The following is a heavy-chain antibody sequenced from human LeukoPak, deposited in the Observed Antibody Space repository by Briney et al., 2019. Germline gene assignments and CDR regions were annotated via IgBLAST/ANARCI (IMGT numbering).Heavy chain of an antibody. D-gene: IGHD1-26*01. CDR1: GYTFTSYD. J-gene: IGHJ4*02. Sequence: SVKVSCKASGYTFTSYDINWVRQATGQGLEWMGGIIPIFGTANYAQKFQGRVTITADESTSTAYMELSSLRSEDTAVYYCARGVGATAPINYFDYWGQGTLVTVSS. CDR3: ARGVGATAPINYFDY. V-gene: IGHV1-69*13. CDR2: IIPIFGTA.